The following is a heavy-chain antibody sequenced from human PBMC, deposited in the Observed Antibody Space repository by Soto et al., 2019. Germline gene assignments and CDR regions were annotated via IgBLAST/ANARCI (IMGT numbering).Heavy chain of an antibody. CDR3: ARTSVLRFLEWLPQGVFDY. V-gene: IGHV4-59*01. CDR1: GRPITGDY. CDR2: IYYTGST. D-gene: IGHD3-3*01. Sequence: SETLSLTCTVSGRPITGDYWGWIRQPPGKALEYIGHIYYTGSTRYNPSLTSRVTISLDTSREQFSLKLTSVTAADTAVYYCARTSVLRFLEWLPQGVFDYWGQGTLVTVSS. J-gene: IGHJ4*02.